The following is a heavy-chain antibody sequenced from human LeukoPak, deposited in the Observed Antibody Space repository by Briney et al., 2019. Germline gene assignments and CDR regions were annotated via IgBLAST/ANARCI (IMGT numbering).Heavy chain of an antibody. CDR2: IIPIFGTA. Sequence: ASVKVSCKASGGTFSSYAISWVRQAPGQGLEWMGGIIPIFGTANYAQKSQGRVTITADKSTSTAYMELSSLRSEDTAVYYCASGRDSSSSGGVDAFDIWGQGTMVTVSS. CDR3: ASGRDSSSSGGVDAFDI. V-gene: IGHV1-69*06. J-gene: IGHJ3*02. CDR1: GGTFSSYA. D-gene: IGHD6-6*01.